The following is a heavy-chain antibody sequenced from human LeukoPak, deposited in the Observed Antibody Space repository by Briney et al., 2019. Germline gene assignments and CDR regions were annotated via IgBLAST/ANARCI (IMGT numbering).Heavy chain of an antibody. D-gene: IGHD6-19*01. J-gene: IGHJ4*02. V-gene: IGHV3-21*01. CDR3: ARGGAVAGTLDY. CDR1: GFTFSSYS. Sequence: GGSLRLSCAASGFTFSSYSMNWVRQAPGKGLEWVSSISSSSSYIYYADSVKGRFTISRDNAKNSLYLQMNSLRAEDTAVYYCARGGAVAGTLDYWGQGTLVTVSS. CDR2: ISSSSSYI.